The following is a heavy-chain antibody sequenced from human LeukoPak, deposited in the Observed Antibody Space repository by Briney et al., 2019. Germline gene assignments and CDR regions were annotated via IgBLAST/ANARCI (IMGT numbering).Heavy chain of an antibody. CDR3: ARGLITVDGMDV. CDR2: IYTSGST. D-gene: IGHD4-11*01. J-gene: IGHJ6*02. Sequence: SQTLSLTCTVSGGSISSGSYYWSWIRQPAGKGLEWIGCIYTSGSTNYNPSLKSRVTISVDTSKNQFSLKLSSVTAADTAVYYCARGLITVDGMDVWGQGTTVTVSS. V-gene: IGHV4-61*02. CDR1: GGSISSGSYY.